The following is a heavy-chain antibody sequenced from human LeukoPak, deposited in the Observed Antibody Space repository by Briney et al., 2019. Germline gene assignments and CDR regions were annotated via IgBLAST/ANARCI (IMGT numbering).Heavy chain of an antibody. V-gene: IGHV4-34*01. J-gene: IGHJ4*02. CDR2: INHSGST. Sequence: PSETLSLTCAVYGGSFSGYYWSWIRQPPGKGLEWIGEINHSGSTNYNPSLKSRVTISVDTSKNQFSLKLSSVTAADTAVYYCARDSVAGTPRWGQGTLVTVSS. D-gene: IGHD6-19*01. CDR1: GGSFSGYY. CDR3: ARDSVAGTPR.